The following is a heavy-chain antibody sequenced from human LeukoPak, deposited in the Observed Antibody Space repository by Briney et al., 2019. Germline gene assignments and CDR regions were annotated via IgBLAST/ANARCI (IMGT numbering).Heavy chain of an antibody. CDR1: GFTFSSYE. J-gene: IGHJ4*02. V-gene: IGHV3-48*03. D-gene: IGHD4-17*01. CDR3: ARQGDYNPDY. CDR2: ISSSGSTI. Sequence: PGGSLRLSCAACGFTFSSYEMNWVRQAPGKGLEWVSYISSSGSTIYYADSVKGRFTISRDNAKNSLYLQMNSLRAEDTAVYYCARQGDYNPDYWGQGTLVTVSS.